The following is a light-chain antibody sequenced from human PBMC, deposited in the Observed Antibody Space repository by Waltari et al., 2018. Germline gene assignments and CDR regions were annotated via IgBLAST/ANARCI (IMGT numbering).Light chain of an antibody. V-gene: IGLV8-61*01. CDR1: SGSLSTTSY. Sequence: QTVVTQEPSLSMSPGGTVTLTCALSSGSLSTTSYATWYQQTPGQAPRTLVYKANARSSGVPDRFSGSILGNTAALTITGAQADDESDYYCALYMGSGIWVFGGWTRLTVL. CDR3: ALYMGSGIWV. J-gene: IGLJ3*02. CDR2: KAN.